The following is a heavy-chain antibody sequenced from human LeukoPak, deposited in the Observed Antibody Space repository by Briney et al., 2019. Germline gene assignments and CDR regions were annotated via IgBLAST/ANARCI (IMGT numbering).Heavy chain of an antibody. CDR2: ISYDGSNK. V-gene: IGHV3-30*03. D-gene: IGHD2-21*02. J-gene: IGHJ4*02. CDR1: GFTFSSYG. CDR3: ALGRDSGY. Sequence: GGSLRLSCAASGFTFSSYGMHWVRQAPGKGLEWVAVISYDGSNKYYADSVKGRFIISRDNSKNTLYLQMNSLRAEDTAVYYCALGRDSGYWGQGTLVTVSS.